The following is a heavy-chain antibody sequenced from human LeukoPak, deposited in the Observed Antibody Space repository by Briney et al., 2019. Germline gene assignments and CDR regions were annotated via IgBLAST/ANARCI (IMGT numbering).Heavy chain of an antibody. V-gene: IGHV4-59*08. CDR2: IYYSGST. CDR1: GGSISSYY. CDR3: ASTRGSGWYVDY. Sequence: PSETLSLTCTVSGGSISSYYWSWIRQPPGKGLEWIGYIYYSGSTNCNPSLKSRVTISVDTSKNQFSLKLSSVTAADTAVYYCASTRGSGWYVDYWGQGTLVTVSS. D-gene: IGHD6-19*01. J-gene: IGHJ4*02.